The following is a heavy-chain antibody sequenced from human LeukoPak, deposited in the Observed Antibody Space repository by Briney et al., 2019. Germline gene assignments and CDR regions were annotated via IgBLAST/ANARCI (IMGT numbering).Heavy chain of an antibody. D-gene: IGHD3-22*01. Sequence: PGGSLRLSCEASGFTFNKYAMNWVRQAPGKGLEWVSTISGSGGATYYADSVKGRFTISRDSSKNTLYLQMKSMRVEATAVYSCAKDQKSSYYYDTSGYNSPPFDQWGQGTLVTVSS. V-gene: IGHV3-23*01. CDR3: AKDQKSSYYYDTSGYNSPPFDQ. CDR2: ISGSGGAT. CDR1: GFTFNKYA. J-gene: IGHJ4*02.